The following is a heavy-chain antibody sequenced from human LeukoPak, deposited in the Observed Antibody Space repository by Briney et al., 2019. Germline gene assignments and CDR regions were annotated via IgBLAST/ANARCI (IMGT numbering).Heavy chain of an antibody. Sequence: NPSETLSLTCTVSGGSISSYYWSWIRQPPGKGLEWIGYIYTSGSTNYNPSLKSRVTISVDTSKNQFSLKLSSVTAADTAVYYCARHRSYGSGRANWFDPWGQGTLVTVSS. CDR3: ARHRSYGSGRANWFDP. CDR2: IYTSGST. V-gene: IGHV4-4*09. D-gene: IGHD3-10*01. CDR1: GGSISSYY. J-gene: IGHJ5*02.